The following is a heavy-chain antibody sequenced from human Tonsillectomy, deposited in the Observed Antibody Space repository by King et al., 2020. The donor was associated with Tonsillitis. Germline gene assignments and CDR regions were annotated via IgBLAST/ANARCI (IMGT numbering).Heavy chain of an antibody. V-gene: IGHV4-59*12. Sequence: VQLQESGPGLVKPSETLSLTCTVSGGSISSYYWNWIRQPPGKELEWIGYIYYSGSTNYNPFLKSRVTISVDTSQNQFSLKLTSVTAADTAVYYCARGGRDSGSPGRVDYWGQGTLVTVSS. J-gene: IGHJ4*02. CDR1: GGSISSYY. CDR2: IYYSGST. D-gene: IGHD1-26*01. CDR3: ARGGRDSGSPGRVDY.